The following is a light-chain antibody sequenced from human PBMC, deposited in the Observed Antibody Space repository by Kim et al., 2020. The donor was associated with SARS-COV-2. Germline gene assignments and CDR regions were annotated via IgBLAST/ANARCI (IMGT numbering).Light chain of an antibody. J-gene: IGKJ4*01. Sequence: EIVLTQSPATLSLSPGETATLSCSASQSLDTFLAWYQQKPGQPPRLLIFDAYSRATSIPARFSGSGSGTDFTLTISSLEPEDFAVYYCQQRSSWPPTFGGGTKVDIK. CDR1: QSLDTF. V-gene: IGKV3-11*01. CDR2: DAY. CDR3: QQRSSWPPT.